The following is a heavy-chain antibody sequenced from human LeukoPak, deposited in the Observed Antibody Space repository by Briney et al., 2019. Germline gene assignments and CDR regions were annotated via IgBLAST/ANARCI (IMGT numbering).Heavy chain of an antibody. D-gene: IGHD4-23*01. J-gene: IGHJ4*02. CDR2: INPNSGGT. CDR3: TRETGGSTLVTLPSDN. Sequence: ASVKVSCKASGYTFIGYYIHWVRQAPGQGLEWMGWINPNSGGTNYAQKFQGRVTMTRGRSISTAYMELSWLTSDDTAVYYCTRETGGSTLVTLPSDNWGQGTPVTVSS. V-gene: IGHV1-2*02. CDR1: GYTFIGYY.